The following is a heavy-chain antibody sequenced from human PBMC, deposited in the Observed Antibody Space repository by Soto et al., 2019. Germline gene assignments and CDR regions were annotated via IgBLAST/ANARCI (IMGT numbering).Heavy chain of an antibody. CDR3: GREIAALRNRGGGGDWFDP. CDR2: IYYSGST. CDR1: GCSISSGGYY. Sequence: SESLSLPCAVSGCSISSGGYYWSWIRQHPGKGLEWIGYIYYSGSTYYNPSLKSRVTISVDTSKNQFSLKLSSVTAADTAVYYGGREIAALRNRGGGGDWFDPWGQGTLVTVSS. J-gene: IGHJ5*02. V-gene: IGHV4-31*11. D-gene: IGHD6-6*01.